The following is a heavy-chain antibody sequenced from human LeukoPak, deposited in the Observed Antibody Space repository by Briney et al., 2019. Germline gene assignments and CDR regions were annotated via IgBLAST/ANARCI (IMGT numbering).Heavy chain of an antibody. Sequence: ASVKVSCKASGYTFTDYYMDWVRQAPGQGLEWMGWINPNSGDTNYAQKFQGRVTMTRDTSISTAYMELSRLRSDDTAVYYCARQLWLDYWGQGTLVTVSS. CDR1: GYTFTDYY. CDR2: INPNSGDT. J-gene: IGHJ4*02. CDR3: ARQLWLDY. V-gene: IGHV1-2*02. D-gene: IGHD5-18*01.